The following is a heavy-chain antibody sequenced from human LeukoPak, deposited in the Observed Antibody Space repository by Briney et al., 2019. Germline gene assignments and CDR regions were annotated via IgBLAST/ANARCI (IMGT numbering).Heavy chain of an antibody. V-gene: IGHV3-21*04. Sequence: PGGSLRLSCAASGFTFDDYSMNWVRQAPGKGLEWVSSISSSSSYIYYADSVKGRFTISRDNAKNSLYLQMNSLRAEDTALYYCARGGGYYDSSGHDYWGQGTLVTVSS. J-gene: IGHJ4*02. CDR2: ISSSSSYI. CDR1: GFTFDDYS. CDR3: ARGGGYYDSSGHDY. D-gene: IGHD3-22*01.